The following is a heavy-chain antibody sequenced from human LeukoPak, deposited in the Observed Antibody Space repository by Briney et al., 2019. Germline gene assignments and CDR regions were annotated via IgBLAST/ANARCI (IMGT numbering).Heavy chain of an antibody. Sequence: PSETLSLTCTVSGGSISSYYWSWIRQPAGKGLEWIGLIYTSGSTNYNPSLKSRVTMSVDTSKNQFSLKLSSVTAADTAVYYCARDLSYYDILTGYFRPGAFDIWGQGTMVTVSS. D-gene: IGHD3-9*01. CDR1: GGSISSYY. CDR3: ARDLSYYDILTGYFRPGAFDI. CDR2: IYTSGST. V-gene: IGHV4-4*07. J-gene: IGHJ3*02.